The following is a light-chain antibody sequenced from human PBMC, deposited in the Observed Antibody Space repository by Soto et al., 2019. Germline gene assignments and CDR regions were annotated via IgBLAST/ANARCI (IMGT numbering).Light chain of an antibody. J-gene: IGLJ2*01. CDR3: GTWDSGLSAV. Sequence: QSVLTQPPSVSAAPGQKVTISCSGSSSNIGHNYVSWYQHLPGTAPKLLIYDNNKRSSGIPDRFSGSQSGTSATLGITGLQTGDEADYYCGTWDSGLSAVFGEGTKLTVL. V-gene: IGLV1-51*01. CDR2: DNN. CDR1: SSNIGHNY.